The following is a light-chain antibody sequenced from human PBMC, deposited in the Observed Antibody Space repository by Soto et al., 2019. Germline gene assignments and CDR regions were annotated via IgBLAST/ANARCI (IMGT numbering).Light chain of an antibody. J-gene: IGKJ4*01. V-gene: IGKV3D-20*02. CDR3: QQRSDWLT. CDR2: GAS. Sequence: EIVLTQSPGTLSLSPGERATLSCRASQSFNSIYLAWYQQKPGQAPRLLIYGASSRATGIPDRFSGSGSGTDFTLTISRLEPEDFAVYYCQQRSDWLTFGGGTRVEIK. CDR1: QSFNSIY.